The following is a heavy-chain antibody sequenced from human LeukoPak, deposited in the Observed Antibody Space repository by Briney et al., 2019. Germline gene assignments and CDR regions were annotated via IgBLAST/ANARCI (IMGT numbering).Heavy chain of an antibody. V-gene: IGHV4-39*01. Sequence: SETLSLTCTVSGGSISSSSYYWGWIRQPPGKGLEWIGSIYYSGSTYYNPSLKSRVTISVDTSKNQFSLKLSSVTAADTAVYYCARMYSSGWYLSAFDYWGQGTLVTVSS. D-gene: IGHD6-19*01. CDR1: GGSISSSSYY. J-gene: IGHJ4*02. CDR2: IYYSGST. CDR3: ARMYSSGWYLSAFDY.